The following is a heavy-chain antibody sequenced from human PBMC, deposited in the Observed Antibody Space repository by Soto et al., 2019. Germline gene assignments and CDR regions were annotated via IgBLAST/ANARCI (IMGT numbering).Heavy chain of an antibody. V-gene: IGHV3-30*18. Sequence: QGQLVESGGGVVQPGGSLRLSCEASGFSFSSYGMHWVRQAPGTGLEWVAVVSYDGNNEYYVDSVKGRFTTSRDSSKNTVFLQMHSMRPEYTAVYYCAKSKRGVGPFHLQSFFGYWGQGAVVTVSS. J-gene: IGHJ4*02. D-gene: IGHD1-26*01. CDR1: GFSFSSYG. CDR2: VSYDGNNE. CDR3: AKSKRGVGPFHLQSFFGY.